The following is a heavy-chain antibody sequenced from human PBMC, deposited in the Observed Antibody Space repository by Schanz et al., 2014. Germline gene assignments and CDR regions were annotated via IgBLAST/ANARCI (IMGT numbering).Heavy chain of an antibody. CDR3: AIEAPDTMFDC. Sequence: QVQLVQSGAEVKKPGASVKVSCKASGYTFTGYYMHWVRQAPGQGLEWMGRINPNNGGTNYAQKFQGRVPTSIDTSISTAYMEFSRLKSDGAAVYYCAIEAPDTMFDCWGQGTLVTVSS. CDR1: GYTFTGYY. J-gene: IGHJ4*02. V-gene: IGHV1-2*06. CDR2: INPNNGGT. D-gene: IGHD2-2*01.